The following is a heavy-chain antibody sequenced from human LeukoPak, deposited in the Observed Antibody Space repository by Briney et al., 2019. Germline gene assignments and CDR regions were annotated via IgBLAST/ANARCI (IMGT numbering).Heavy chain of an antibody. CDR3: AGEYYYDSSGYYYVSSYFDY. Sequence: GGSLRLSCAASGFTFSSYSMNWVRQAPGKGLEWVSSISPSTSYIYYADSVKGRFTISRDNAKNSLYLQMSSLRAEDTAVYYCAGEYYYDSSGYYYVSSYFDYWGQGTLVTVSS. D-gene: IGHD3-22*01. V-gene: IGHV3-21*01. J-gene: IGHJ4*02. CDR1: GFTFSSYS. CDR2: ISPSTSYI.